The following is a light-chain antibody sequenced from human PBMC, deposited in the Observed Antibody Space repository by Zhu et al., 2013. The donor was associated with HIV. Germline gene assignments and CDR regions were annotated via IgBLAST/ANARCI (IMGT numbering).Light chain of an antibody. Sequence: DIQMTQSPSSVSASVGDKVTITCRASHGISTYLAWYQQKPGEAPNLLIYAASSLQSGVPSRFSGSGSGTDFTLTISSLQPEDFATYYCLQSNSYPRTFGQGTRLEIK. V-gene: IGKV1-12*01. CDR3: LQSNSYPRT. CDR1: HGISTY. CDR2: AAS. J-gene: IGKJ2*02.